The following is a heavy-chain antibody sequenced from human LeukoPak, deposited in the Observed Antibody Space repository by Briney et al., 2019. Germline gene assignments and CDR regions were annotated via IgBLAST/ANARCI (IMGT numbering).Heavy chain of an antibody. J-gene: IGHJ4*02. V-gene: IGHV4-39*01. Sequence: SETLTLTCTVSDDSISTNSYYWSSIRQPPGNWLECIGSLHFSGTPYYSPSLNSRTSISVDTSKNQFSLKLRSVTATDTAVYYCTRSGDPYKVGNFWGQGALVTVSS. D-gene: IGHD5-12*01. CDR3: TRSGDPYKVGNF. CDR1: DDSISTNSYY. CDR2: LHFSGTP.